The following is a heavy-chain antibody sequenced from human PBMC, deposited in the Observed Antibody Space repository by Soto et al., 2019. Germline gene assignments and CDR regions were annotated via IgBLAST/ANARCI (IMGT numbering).Heavy chain of an antibody. CDR1: GGSFSGYF. CDR2: VNHNGRN. V-gene: IGHV4-34*01. D-gene: IGHD6-19*01. CDR3: ARGGSSDWQVAFDF. Sequence: SETLSLTCDVYGGSFSGYFWNWIRQSPGKGLEWIGKVNHNGRNNYNPSLKSRVTISLDMSKKQISLKLTSVTAADTAVYYCARGGSSDWQVAFDFWGQGTMVTVSS. J-gene: IGHJ3*01.